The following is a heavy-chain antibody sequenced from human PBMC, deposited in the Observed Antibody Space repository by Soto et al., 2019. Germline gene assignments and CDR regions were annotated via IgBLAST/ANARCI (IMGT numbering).Heavy chain of an antibody. CDR1: GFTFSSYS. V-gene: IGHV3-21*04. Sequence: GGSLRLSCAASGFTFSSYSMNWVRQAPGKGLEWVSTISSSSSNIYYADSVKGRFTISRDNAKNSLYLQMNSLRVEDTALYYCIKERNPGGLDYWGQGTLVTVSS. CDR3: IKERNPGGLDY. D-gene: IGHD1-26*01. J-gene: IGHJ4*02. CDR2: ISSSSSNI.